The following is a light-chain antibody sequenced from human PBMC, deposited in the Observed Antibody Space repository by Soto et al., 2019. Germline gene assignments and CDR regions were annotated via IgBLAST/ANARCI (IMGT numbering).Light chain of an antibody. V-gene: IGKV3-15*01. Sequence: EIVMTQSPATLSVSPGGRATFSCGASQSASTNVAWYQQKPGQAPRLPIYGASTRLSGVPDRFTGSGSGTDFTLTTSNLQSEDSAVYYDQQYNNWPPFSFGQGTKMEIK. CDR2: GAS. J-gene: IGKJ2*01. CDR1: QSASTN. CDR3: QQYNNWPPFS.